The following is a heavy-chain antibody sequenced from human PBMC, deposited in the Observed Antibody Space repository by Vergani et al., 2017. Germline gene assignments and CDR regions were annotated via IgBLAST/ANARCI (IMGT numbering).Heavy chain of an antibody. J-gene: IGHJ4*02. D-gene: IGHD3-3*01. CDR1: GFTFSDYY. V-gene: IGHV3-11*01. CDR3: ARAKGDFWRGYWWGPNDY. Sequence: VRLVESGGGLVKPGGSLRLSCAASGFTFSDYYMTWIRQAPGKGLEWVSYISSDGSSIYYADSVKGRFTISRDNAKNSLYLQINSLRAEDTAVYYWARAKGDFWRGYWWGPNDYWGQGTLVTVSS. CDR2: ISSDGSSI.